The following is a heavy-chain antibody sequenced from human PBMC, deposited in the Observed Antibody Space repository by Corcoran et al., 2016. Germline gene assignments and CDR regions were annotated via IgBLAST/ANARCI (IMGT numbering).Heavy chain of an antibody. D-gene: IGHD3-3*01. Sequence: QVQLVESGGGVVQPGRSLRLSCAASGFTFSSYGMHWVRQAPGKGLEWVAVISYDGSNKYYADSVKGRFTISRDNSKNTLYLQMNSLRAEDTAVYYCAKPYYDFWSGYYTPGDYWGQGTLVTVSS. CDR2: ISYDGSNK. V-gene: IGHV3-30*18. CDR1: GFTFSSYG. CDR3: AKPYYDFWSGYYTPGDY. J-gene: IGHJ4*02.